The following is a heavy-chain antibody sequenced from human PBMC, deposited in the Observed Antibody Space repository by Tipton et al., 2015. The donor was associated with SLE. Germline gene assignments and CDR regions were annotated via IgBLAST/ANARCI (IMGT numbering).Heavy chain of an antibody. CDR1: GFTVSNTY. Sequence: SLRLSCAASGFTVSNTYMSWVRQAPGKGLEWVSDIYAGGNTYYADSVKGRFNIFRDSFKNTLSLQMNSLRAEDTAVYYCARDGGHWNFDNWGQGTLVTVSS. D-gene: IGHD2-15*01. J-gene: IGHJ4*02. CDR3: ARDGGHWNFDN. V-gene: IGHV3-53*01. CDR2: IYAGGNT.